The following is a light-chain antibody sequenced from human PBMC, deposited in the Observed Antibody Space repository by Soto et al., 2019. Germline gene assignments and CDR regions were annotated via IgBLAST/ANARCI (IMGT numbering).Light chain of an antibody. CDR1: QGISSY. Sequence: DIQMNQFPSTRSASVGDRVTITCRASQGISSYLAWYHQKPGKAPKLLIYAASTLQSGVPSRFSGSGSGTEFTLTIPSLQPDDFATYYCQQYNSYPWTFGQGTKADIK. CDR3: QQYNSYPWT. J-gene: IGKJ1*01. V-gene: IGKV1-9*01. CDR2: AAS.